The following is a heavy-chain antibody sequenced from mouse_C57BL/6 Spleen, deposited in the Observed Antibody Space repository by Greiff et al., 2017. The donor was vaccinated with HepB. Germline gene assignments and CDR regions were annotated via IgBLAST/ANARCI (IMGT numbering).Heavy chain of an antibody. J-gene: IGHJ4*01. CDR2: INPGSGGT. CDR3: ARGYRGYAMDY. V-gene: IGHV1-54*01. D-gene: IGHD2-14*01. Sequence: QVQLQQSGAELARPGTSVKVSCKASGYAFTNYLIEWVKQRPGQGLEWIGVINPGSGGTNYNEKFKGKATLTADKSSSTAYMQLSSLTSEDSAVYFCARGYRGYAMDYWGQGTSVTVSS. CDR1: GYAFTNYL.